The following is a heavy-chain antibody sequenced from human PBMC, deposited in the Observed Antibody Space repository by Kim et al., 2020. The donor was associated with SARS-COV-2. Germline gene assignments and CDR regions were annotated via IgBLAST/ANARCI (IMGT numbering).Heavy chain of an antibody. J-gene: IGHJ5*02. CDR3: ARGFDP. CDR1: GDSISGYY. CDR2: IYYSGSA. V-gene: IGHV4-59*01. Sequence: SETLSLTCTVSGDSISGYYWSWIRQPPGKTLEWIGYIYYSGSANYNPSLKSRVTISVDTSKNQFSLRLSSVTAADTAVYYCARGFDPWGQGTLVTVSS.